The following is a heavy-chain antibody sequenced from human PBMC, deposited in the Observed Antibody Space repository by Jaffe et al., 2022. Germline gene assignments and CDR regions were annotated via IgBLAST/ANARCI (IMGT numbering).Heavy chain of an antibody. CDR3: ARPNSPIYYDSSGYYYHFDY. Sequence: QVQLVQSGAEVKKPGASVKVSCKASGYTFTGYYMHWVRQAPGQGLEWMGWINPNSGGTNYAQKFQGRVTMTRDTSISTAYMELSRLRSDDTAVYYCARPNSPIYYDSSGYYYHFDYWGQGTLVTVSS. D-gene: IGHD3-22*01. J-gene: IGHJ4*02. CDR1: GYTFTGYY. V-gene: IGHV1-2*02. CDR2: INPNSGGT.